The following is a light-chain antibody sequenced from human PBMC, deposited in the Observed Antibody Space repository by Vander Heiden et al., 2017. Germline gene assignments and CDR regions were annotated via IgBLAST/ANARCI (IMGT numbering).Light chain of an antibody. CDR2: KAS. Sequence: DIQMTQSPSTLSASVGDRVTVTCRASQNVRSWLAWYQQKPGKAPKLLIYKASSLESGVPSRFSGSESGTEFTLTISSLQPDDFATYYCQQYDTFPWTFGRGTMVEIK. CDR1: QNVRSW. V-gene: IGKV1-5*03. CDR3: QQYDTFPWT. J-gene: IGKJ1*01.